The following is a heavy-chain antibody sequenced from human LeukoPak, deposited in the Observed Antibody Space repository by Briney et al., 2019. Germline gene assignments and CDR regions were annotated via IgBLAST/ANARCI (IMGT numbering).Heavy chain of an antibody. D-gene: IGHD4-17*01. CDR3: ARSLNDYGDYFFDY. V-gene: IGHV4-39*07. CDR1: GGSISSSSYY. CDR2: IYHSGST. Sequence: SETLSLTCTVSGGSISSSSYYWGWIRQPPGKGLEWIGSIYHSGSTYYNPSLKSRVTISVDTSKNQFSLKLSSVTAADTAVYYCARSLNDYGDYFFDYWGQGTLVTVSS. J-gene: IGHJ4*02.